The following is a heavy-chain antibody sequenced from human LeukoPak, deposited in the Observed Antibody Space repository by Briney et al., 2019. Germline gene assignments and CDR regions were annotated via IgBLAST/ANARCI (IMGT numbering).Heavy chain of an antibody. D-gene: IGHD3-22*01. J-gene: IGHJ5*02. CDR2: ISAYNGNT. Sequence: ASVKVSCKASGYTFTSYGISGVRQAPGQGLEWMGWISAYNGNTNYAQKLQGRVTMTTDTSTSTAYMELRSLRSDDTAVYYCARDHLPYYYDSSGYQGFDPWGQGTLVTVSS. CDR1: GYTFTSYG. CDR3: ARDHLPYYYDSSGYQGFDP. V-gene: IGHV1-18*01.